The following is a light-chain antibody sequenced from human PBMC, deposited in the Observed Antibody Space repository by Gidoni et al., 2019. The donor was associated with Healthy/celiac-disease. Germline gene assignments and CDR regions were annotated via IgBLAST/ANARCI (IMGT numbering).Light chain of an antibody. CDR3: QQRSNWHELT. J-gene: IGKJ4*01. Sequence: EIVLTQSPATLSLSPGERATLSCRASQGVSSYLAWYQQKPGQAPRLLIYDASNRATGIPARFSGSGPGTDFTLTISSLEPEDFAVYYCQQRSNWHELTFXGXTKVEIK. V-gene: IGKV3D-11*01. CDR1: QGVSSY. CDR2: DAS.